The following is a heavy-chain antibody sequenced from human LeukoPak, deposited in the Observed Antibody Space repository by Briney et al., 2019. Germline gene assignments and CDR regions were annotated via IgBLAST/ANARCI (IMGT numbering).Heavy chain of an antibody. CDR2: IYYSGST. CDR1: GGSISSSRYY. CDR3: ARHLGSSWYEGLDF. V-gene: IGHV4-39*01. J-gene: IGHJ4*02. Sequence: SETLSLTCTVSGGSISSSRYYWGWIRQPPGKGLEWIGSIYYSGSTYYNPSLKSRVTISVDTSNNQFYLKLSSVTAADTAVYYCARHLGSSWYEGLDFRGQGTLVTVSS. D-gene: IGHD6-13*01.